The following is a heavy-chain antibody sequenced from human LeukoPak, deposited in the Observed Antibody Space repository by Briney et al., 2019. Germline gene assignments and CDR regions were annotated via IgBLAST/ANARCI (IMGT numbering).Heavy chain of an antibody. V-gene: IGHV3-23*01. CDR1: GFTFSSYS. J-gene: IGHJ4*02. Sequence: PGGSLRLSCAASGFTFSSYSMSWVRQAPGKGLEWVSGISGSGGSTDYADSVKGRFTISRDNSKNTLYLQMNSLRVEDTAVYYCAKDKSQWLVGTLGYWGQGTLVTVSS. CDR2: ISGSGGST. CDR3: AKDKSQWLVGTLGY. D-gene: IGHD6-19*01.